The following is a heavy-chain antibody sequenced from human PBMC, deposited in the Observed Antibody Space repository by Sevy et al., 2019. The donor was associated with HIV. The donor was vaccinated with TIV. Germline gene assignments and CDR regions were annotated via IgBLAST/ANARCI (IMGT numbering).Heavy chain of an antibody. CDR3: ARLGYSDPSGQYYGGGADYFDH. CDR1: GYTFSVHY. CDR2: INPNTGDT. D-gene: IGHD3-22*01. J-gene: IGHJ4*02. V-gene: IGHV1-2*02. Sequence: ASVKVSCSTSGYTFSVHYIYWVRQAAGQGLEWMGWINPNTGDTNFSPKFQGRVTMTRDSSINTAYMELSRLTSADTAVYFCARLGYSDPSGQYYGGGADYFDHWGQGTLVTVSS.